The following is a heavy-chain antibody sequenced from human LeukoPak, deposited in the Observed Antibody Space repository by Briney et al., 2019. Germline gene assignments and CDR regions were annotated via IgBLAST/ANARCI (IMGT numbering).Heavy chain of an antibody. V-gene: IGHV3-48*04. CDR1: GFTFSSYS. CDR3: ARAPKRTIPEIGTASNYYGMDV. Sequence: SGGSLRLSCAASGFTFSSYSMNWVRQAPGKGLEWVSYISSSSSTIYYADSVKGRFTISRDNANNSLYLQMNSLTAEDTAVYFCARAPKRTIPEIGTASNYYGMDVWGPGTTVTVSS. J-gene: IGHJ6*02. D-gene: IGHD2-2*01. CDR2: ISSSSSTI.